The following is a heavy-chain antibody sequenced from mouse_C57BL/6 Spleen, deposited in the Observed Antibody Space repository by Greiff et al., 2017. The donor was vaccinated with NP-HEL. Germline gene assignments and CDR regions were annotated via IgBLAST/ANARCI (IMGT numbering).Heavy chain of an antibody. D-gene: IGHD2-4*01. Sequence: QVQLQQSGPELVKPGASVKLSCKASGYTFTSYDINWVKQRPGQGLEWIGWIYPRDGSTKYNEKFKGKATLTVDTSSITAYLELHSLTSEDSAVYFCARSDYYDYDGYYAMDYWGQGTSVTVSS. CDR3: ARSDYYDYDGYYAMDY. J-gene: IGHJ4*01. V-gene: IGHV1-85*01. CDR2: IYPRDGST. CDR1: GYTFTSYD.